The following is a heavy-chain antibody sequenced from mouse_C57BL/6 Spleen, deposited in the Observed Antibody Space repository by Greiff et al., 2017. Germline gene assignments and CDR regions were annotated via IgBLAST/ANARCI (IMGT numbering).Heavy chain of an antibody. J-gene: IGHJ2*01. V-gene: IGHV1-64*01. CDR1: GYTFTSYW. Sequence: QVQLQQPGAELVKPGASVKLSCKASGYTFTSYWMHWVKQRPGQGLEWIGMIHPNSGSTNYNEKFKSQATLTVDKSSSTAYMQLSSLTSEDSAVYYCASPIYDGYYDYFDYWGQGTTLTVSS. D-gene: IGHD2-3*01. CDR3: ASPIYDGYYDYFDY. CDR2: IHPNSGST.